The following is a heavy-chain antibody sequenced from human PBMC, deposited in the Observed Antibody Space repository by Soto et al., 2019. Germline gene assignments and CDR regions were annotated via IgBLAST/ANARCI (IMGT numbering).Heavy chain of an antibody. D-gene: IGHD2-15*01. CDR1: GGSIDSSSYY. Sequence: SETLSLTCTVAGGSIDSSSYYWGWIRQPPGKGLEWIGSIYYSGSTYYNPSLKSRVTISIDTSKTQFSLKLSSATAADTAVYHCARLDSGGGCDIWGQGTMVTVSS. CDR3: ARLDSGGGCDI. J-gene: IGHJ3*02. V-gene: IGHV4-39*01. CDR2: IYYSGST.